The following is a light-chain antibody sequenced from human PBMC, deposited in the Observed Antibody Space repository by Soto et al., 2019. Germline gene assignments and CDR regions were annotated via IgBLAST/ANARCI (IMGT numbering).Light chain of an antibody. CDR2: DST. CDR1: QSIHTS. V-gene: IGKV3-20*01. Sequence: VLTQSPATLSLSPGERATLSCRASQSIHTSLAWYQQKSGKPPRLVIYDSTLRANGVPDRFGGSRSGRDFTLTIDRLEPEDFAVYYCQQYDSSSVTFGQGTRLEIK. CDR3: QQYDSSSVT. J-gene: IGKJ5*01.